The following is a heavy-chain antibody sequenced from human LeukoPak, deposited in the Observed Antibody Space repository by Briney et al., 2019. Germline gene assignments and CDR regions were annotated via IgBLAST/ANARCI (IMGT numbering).Heavy chain of an antibody. CDR2: IYSGGST. Sequence: PSETLSLTCAVSGGSISSSSWWSWVRRAPGKGLEWVSVIYSGGSTYYADSVKGRFTISRDNSKNTLYLQMNSLRAEDTAVYYCAREGYYYDSSGYWVHYWGQGTLVTVSS. D-gene: IGHD3-22*01. V-gene: IGHV3-66*01. CDR3: AREGYYYDSSGYWVHY. J-gene: IGHJ4*02. CDR1: GGSISSSSW.